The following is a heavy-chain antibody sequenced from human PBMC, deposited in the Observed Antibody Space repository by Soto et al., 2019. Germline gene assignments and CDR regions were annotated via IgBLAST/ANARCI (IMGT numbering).Heavy chain of an antibody. CDR1: GYTFTNFG. Sequence: QVQLVQSGAEVKKPGASVKVSCKASGYTFTNFGITWVRQAPGQGLEWVGWISGYNGNTNYQQKIHGRVTMTRDTSTSTAYMELRRLRSDDTAVYYCARDIATSTTGTTFVNYYGMDVWGQGTTVTVSS. J-gene: IGHJ6*02. CDR3: ARDIATSTTGTTFVNYYGMDV. V-gene: IGHV1-18*01. D-gene: IGHD4-4*01. CDR2: ISGYNGNT.